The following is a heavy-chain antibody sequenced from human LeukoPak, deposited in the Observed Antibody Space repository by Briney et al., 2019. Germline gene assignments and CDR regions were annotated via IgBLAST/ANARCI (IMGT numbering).Heavy chain of an antibody. CDR2: INPNSGGT. CDR1: GYTFTSYA. J-gene: IGHJ4*02. Sequence: ASVKVSCKASGYTFTSYAMNWVRQAPGQGLEWMGWINPNSGGTNYAQKFQGRVTMTRDMSISTAYMELSRLRSDDTAVYYCARVDPRFDYWGQGTLVTVSS. V-gene: IGHV1-2*02. CDR3: ARVDPRFDY. D-gene: IGHD3-9*01.